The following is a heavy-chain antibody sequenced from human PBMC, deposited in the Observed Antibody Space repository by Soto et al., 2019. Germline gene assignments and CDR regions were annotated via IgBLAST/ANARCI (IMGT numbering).Heavy chain of an antibody. Sequence: GESLKISCKGSGYSFTSYWISWVRQMPGKGLEWMGRIDPSDSYTNYSPSFQGHVTISADKSISTAYLQWSSLKASDTAMYYCAREFMIRRNYYYYGMDVWGQGTTVTVS. CDR1: GYSFTSYW. CDR3: AREFMIRRNYYYYGMDV. J-gene: IGHJ6*02. CDR2: IDPSDSYT. D-gene: IGHD3-16*01. V-gene: IGHV5-10-1*01.